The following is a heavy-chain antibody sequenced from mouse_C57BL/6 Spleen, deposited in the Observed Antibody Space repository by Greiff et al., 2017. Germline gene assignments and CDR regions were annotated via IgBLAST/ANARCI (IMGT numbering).Heavy chain of an antibody. D-gene: IGHD1-1*01. Sequence: EVKLMESEGGLVQPGSSMKLSCTASGFTFSDYYMAWVRQVPEKGLEWVANINYDGSSTYYLDSLKSRFIISRDNAKNILYLQMSSLMSEDTATYYCARDRFYYGSSHYYAMDYWGQGTSVTVSS. CDR3: ARDRFYYGSSHYYAMDY. CDR1: GFTFSDYY. J-gene: IGHJ4*01. V-gene: IGHV5-16*01. CDR2: INYDGSST.